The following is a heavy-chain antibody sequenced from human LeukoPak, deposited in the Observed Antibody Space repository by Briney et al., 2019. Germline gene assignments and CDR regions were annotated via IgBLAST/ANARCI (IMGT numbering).Heavy chain of an antibody. J-gene: IGHJ4*02. CDR1: GFTVRSSY. D-gene: IGHD5-18*01. CDR3: ARDLSGIAGYTYGRGIDY. Sequence: HPGGSLRLSCAASGFTVRSSYMSWVRQAPGKGLEWVSLIYSGDSTYYADSVKGRFTISRDNSKNTLYLQMNSLRAEDTAVYYCARDLSGIAGYTYGRGIDYWGQGTLVTVSS. CDR2: IYSGDST. V-gene: IGHV3-53*01.